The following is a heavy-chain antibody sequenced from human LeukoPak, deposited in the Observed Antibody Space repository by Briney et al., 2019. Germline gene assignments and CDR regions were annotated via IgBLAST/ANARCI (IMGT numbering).Heavy chain of an antibody. D-gene: IGHD6-19*01. Sequence: QTGGPLRLSCAASGFTCSSYWMSWVRQAPGKGLEWVANIKQDGSEKYYVDSVKGRFTISRDNAKNSLYLQMNSLRAEDTAVYYCARIRRGWSQNWDYWGQGTLVTVSS. CDR1: GFTCSSYW. V-gene: IGHV3-7*01. J-gene: IGHJ4*02. CDR3: ARIRRGWSQNWDY. CDR2: IKQDGSEK.